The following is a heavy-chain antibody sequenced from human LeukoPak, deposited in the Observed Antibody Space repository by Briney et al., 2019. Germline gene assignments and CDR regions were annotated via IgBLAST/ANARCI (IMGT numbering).Heavy chain of an antibody. J-gene: IGHJ4*02. CDR3: ARDSGFWLY. Sequence: SETLSLTCTVSGDSITSGSYYWGWIRQTPGKGLEWIGNIYSDGDTSFNLSLKSRITMSVDTSKNQFSLKLNSVTAADTAVYFCARDSGFWLYWGQGTLVSVSS. CDR2: IYSDGDT. CDR1: GDSITSGSYY. D-gene: IGHD3-22*01. V-gene: IGHV4-39*07.